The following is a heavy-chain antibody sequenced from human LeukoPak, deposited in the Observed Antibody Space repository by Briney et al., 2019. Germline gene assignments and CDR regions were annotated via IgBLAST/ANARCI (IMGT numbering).Heavy chain of an antibody. CDR1: GFTFSNFG. CDR2: ISASGGDT. Sequence: TGGSLRLSCAASGFTFSNFGMSWVRQPPGKGLEWVSGISASGGDTYYADAVKGRFTISKDNSKSTLYLQMNSLRAEDTAVYYCARDLDGPENYWGQGTLVTVSS. D-gene: IGHD3-3*01. J-gene: IGHJ4*02. V-gene: IGHV3-23*01. CDR3: ARDLDGPENY.